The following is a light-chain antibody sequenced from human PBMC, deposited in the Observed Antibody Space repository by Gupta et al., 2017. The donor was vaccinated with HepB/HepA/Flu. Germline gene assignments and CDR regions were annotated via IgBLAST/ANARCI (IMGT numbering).Light chain of an antibody. CDR2: AAS. CDR1: QAIRNY. V-gene: IGKV1-9*01. J-gene: IGKJ4*01. Sequence: DIQLTQSPSFLSASVGDRVTITCRASQAIRNYLAWYQQKPGKAPELLIYAASTLHSGVPSRFSGSGSGTEFTLTISSLQPEDFATYYCQQLKSSPLTFGGGTKVEIK. CDR3: QQLKSSPLT.